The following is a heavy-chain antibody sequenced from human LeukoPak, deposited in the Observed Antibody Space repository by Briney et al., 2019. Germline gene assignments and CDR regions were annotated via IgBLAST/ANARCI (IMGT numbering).Heavy chain of an antibody. Sequence: SETLSLTCAVYGGSFSGYYWSWIRQPPGKGLEWIGEINHSGSTNYNPSLKSRVTISVDTSKNQFSLKLSSVTAADTAVYYCARGGRRYSSGRHFDYWGQGTLVTVSS. D-gene: IGHD6-19*01. CDR3: ARGGRRYSSGRHFDY. CDR2: INHSGST. V-gene: IGHV4-34*01. CDR1: GGSFSGYY. J-gene: IGHJ4*02.